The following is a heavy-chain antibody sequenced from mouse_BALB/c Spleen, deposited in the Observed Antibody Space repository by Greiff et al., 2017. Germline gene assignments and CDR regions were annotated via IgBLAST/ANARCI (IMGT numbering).Heavy chain of an antibody. V-gene: IGHV5-4*02. D-gene: IGHD1-1*01. CDR1: GFTFSDYY. CDR3: ARVYYGSPFAY. J-gene: IGHJ3*01. Sequence: VESGGGLVKPGGSLKLSCAASGFTFSDYYMYWVRQTPEKRLEWVATISDGGSYTYYPDSVKGRFTISRDNAKNNLYLQMSSLKSEDTAMYYCARVYYGSPFAYWGQGTLVTVSA. CDR2: ISDGGSYT.